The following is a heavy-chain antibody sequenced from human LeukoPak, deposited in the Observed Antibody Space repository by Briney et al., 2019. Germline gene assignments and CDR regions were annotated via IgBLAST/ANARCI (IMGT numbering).Heavy chain of an antibody. V-gene: IGHV3-23*01. CDR2: ISGSGGST. CDR1: GFTFSRYA. D-gene: IGHD3-9*01. J-gene: IGHJ6*02. CDR3: AKGDILTMYYYYGMDV. Sequence: PGGSLRLSCGASGFTFSRYAMSWVRQAPGEWLGWVSAISGSGGSTYYADSVKGRFTISRDNSKSTLCLRMDSLRAEDTAVYYCAKGDILTMYYYYGMDVWGQGTTVTASS.